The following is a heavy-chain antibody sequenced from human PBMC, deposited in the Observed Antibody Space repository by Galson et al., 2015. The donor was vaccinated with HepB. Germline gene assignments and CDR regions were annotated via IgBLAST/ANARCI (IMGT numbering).Heavy chain of an antibody. D-gene: IGHD7-27*01. J-gene: IGHJ4*02. CDR2: INDGNGDT. V-gene: IGHV1-3*01. CDR1: GYTFNRYS. Sequence: SVKVSCKASGYTFNRYSMHWVRQAPGQSLEWMGWINDGNGDTKYSQKFLDRVTITRDTSASTAYMELSGLRPGDTAVYFCARGGIGAGTGDLDYWGQGTLVTVSS. CDR3: ARGGIGAGTGDLDY.